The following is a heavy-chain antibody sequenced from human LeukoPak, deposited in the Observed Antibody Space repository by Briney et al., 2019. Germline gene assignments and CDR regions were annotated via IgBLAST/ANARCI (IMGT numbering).Heavy chain of an antibody. V-gene: IGHV3-23*01. Sequence: GGSLRLSCAASGFTFGHYAVHWVRQAPGKGLEWVSAISGSGGSTYYADSVKGRFTISRDNSKNTLYLQMNSLRAEDTAVYYCAKRCSGWNTFDYWGQGTLVTVSS. CDR3: AKRCSGWNTFDY. D-gene: IGHD6-19*01. J-gene: IGHJ4*02. CDR1: GFTFGHYA. CDR2: ISGSGGST.